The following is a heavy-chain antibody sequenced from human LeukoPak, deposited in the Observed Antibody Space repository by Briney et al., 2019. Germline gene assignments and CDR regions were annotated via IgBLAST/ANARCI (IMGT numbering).Heavy chain of an antibody. CDR3: AREEALGSGSFDY. V-gene: IGHV4-59*01. CDR1: GGSISSYY. J-gene: IGHJ4*02. CDR2: IYYSGST. D-gene: IGHD1-26*01. Sequence: SETLSLTCTVSGGSISSYYWSWIRQPPGKGLEWIGYIYYSGSTNYNPSLKSRVTISVDTSKNQFSLKLSSVTAADTAVYYCAREEALGSGSFDYWGQGTLVTVSS.